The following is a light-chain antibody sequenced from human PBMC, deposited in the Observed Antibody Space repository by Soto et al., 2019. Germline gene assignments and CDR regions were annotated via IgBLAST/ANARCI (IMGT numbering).Light chain of an antibody. CDR1: QTISRW. CDR3: QQYNSFEVHT. Sequence: DIQMTQSPSTLSASVGDRVTITCRASQTISRWLAWYQQKPGKAPKVLIYDASTLESGVPSRFSGSGSGTEFTLTITSLQPDDFATYYCQQYNSFEVHTFGQGTKLEIK. CDR2: DAS. J-gene: IGKJ2*01. V-gene: IGKV1-5*01.